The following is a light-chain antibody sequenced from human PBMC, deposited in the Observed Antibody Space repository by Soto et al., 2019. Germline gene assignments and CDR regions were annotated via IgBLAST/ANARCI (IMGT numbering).Light chain of an antibody. Sequence: EIILTQSPATLSLSPGERATLSCRASQSVTTFLAWYQQKPGQTPRLLIYDVSNRATGIPARFSGSGSGTDFTLTNSSLEPEDFAVYYCQQRSNWPLTFGGGTKVEIK. CDR3: QQRSNWPLT. CDR1: QSVTTF. CDR2: DVS. V-gene: IGKV3-11*01. J-gene: IGKJ4*01.